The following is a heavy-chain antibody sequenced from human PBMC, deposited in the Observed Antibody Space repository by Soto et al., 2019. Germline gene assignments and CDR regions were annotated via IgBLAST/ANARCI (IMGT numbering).Heavy chain of an antibody. Sequence: QVQLQESGPGLVKPSETLSLTCTVSGGSISSYYWSWLRQSPGKRLEWIGYIHYSGITKSNPSLKSRVTISLDPSKNKFSLKLSSVTAADSAVYYRARHPGASFDYWGQGTLVTVSS. CDR2: IHYSGIT. CDR3: ARHPGASFDY. CDR1: GGSISSYY. D-gene: IGHD7-27*01. J-gene: IGHJ4*02. V-gene: IGHV4-59*01.